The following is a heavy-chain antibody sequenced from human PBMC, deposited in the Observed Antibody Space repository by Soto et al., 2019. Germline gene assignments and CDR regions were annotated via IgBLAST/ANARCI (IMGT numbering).Heavy chain of an antibody. CDR3: ARDGGVGAFDI. CDR1: GGSVSSGSYY. CDR2: IYYSGST. J-gene: IGHJ3*02. D-gene: IGHD1-26*01. V-gene: IGHV4-61*01. Sequence: SQTLSLTCTVSGGSVSSGSYYWSWIRQPPGKVLEWIGDIYYSGSTNYNPSLKSRVTISVDTSKNQFSLKLSSVTAADTAVYYCARDGGVGAFDIWGQGTMVTVSS.